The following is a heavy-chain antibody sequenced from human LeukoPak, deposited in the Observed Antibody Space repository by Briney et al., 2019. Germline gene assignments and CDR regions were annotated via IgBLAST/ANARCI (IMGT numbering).Heavy chain of an antibody. CDR3: TTDGPRIVVRPFDY. Sequence: GGSLRLSCAASGFTFSSYWMSWVRQAPGKGLEWVGRIKSKTDGGTTDYAAPVKGRFTISRDDSKNTLYLQMNSLKTEDTAVYYCTTDGPRIVVRPFDYWGQGTLVTVSS. D-gene: IGHD2-2*01. V-gene: IGHV3-15*01. CDR1: GFTFSSYW. J-gene: IGHJ4*02. CDR2: IKSKTDGGTT.